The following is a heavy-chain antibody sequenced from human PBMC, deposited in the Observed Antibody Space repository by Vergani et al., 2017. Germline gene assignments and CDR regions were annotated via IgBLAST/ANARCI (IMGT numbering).Heavy chain of an antibody. J-gene: IGHJ4*02. CDR1: VFSFNTYW. V-gene: IGHV3-74*03. Sequence: EVQLVESGGGSVQSGGSLRLSCVASVFSFNTYWMHWVRQVPGKGLMWVARIDEYGNRATYGDFETGRFTISRDNAKNTVFLQMNSLRAEDTAVYYCASGAPGSSSWVLFPDWGQGTLVTVSS. CDR3: ASGAPGSSSWVLFPD. CDR2: IDEYGNRA. D-gene: IGHD6-13*01.